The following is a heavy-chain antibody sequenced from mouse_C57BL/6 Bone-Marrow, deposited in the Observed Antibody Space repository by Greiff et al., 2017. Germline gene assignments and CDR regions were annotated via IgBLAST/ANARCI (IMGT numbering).Heavy chain of an antibody. D-gene: IGHD1-1*01. V-gene: IGHV1-22*01. Sequence: EVQVVESGPELVKPGASVKMSCKASGYTFTDYNMHWVKQSHGKSLEWIGYINPNNGGTSYNQKFKGKATLTVNKSSSTAYMELRSLTSEDSAVYYCARYLYYYGSSSGAMDYWGQGTSVTVSS. J-gene: IGHJ4*01. CDR1: GYTFTDYN. CDR2: INPNNGGT. CDR3: ARYLYYYGSSSGAMDY.